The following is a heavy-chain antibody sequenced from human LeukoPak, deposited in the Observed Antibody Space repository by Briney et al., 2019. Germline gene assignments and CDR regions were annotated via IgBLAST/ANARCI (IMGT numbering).Heavy chain of an antibody. CDR2: ICSSGSTI. J-gene: IGHJ4*02. D-gene: IGHD3-10*01. V-gene: IGHV3-48*03. CDR1: GFTFSSYE. CDR3: ANSLWFGELYFDY. Sequence: GGTLRLSCAASGFTFSSYEMNWVRQAPGKGLEWVSYICSSGSTIYYADSVKGRFNISRDNAKHPLYLQMNSLRAEDTAVYYCANSLWFGELYFDYWGQGTLVTVSS.